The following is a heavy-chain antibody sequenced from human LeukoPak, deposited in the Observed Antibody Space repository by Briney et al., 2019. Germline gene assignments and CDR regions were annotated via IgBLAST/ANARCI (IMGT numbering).Heavy chain of an antibody. J-gene: IGHJ6*03. CDR3: ARTGSGSYFSRTRYMDV. Sequence: ASVKVSCKASGYTFTSYGISWVRQPPGQGLEWMGWINAYNGNTNYAQKLQGRVTMTTDTSTSTAYMELRSLRSDDTAVYYCARTGSGSYFSRTRYMDVWGKGTTVTISS. V-gene: IGHV1-18*01. D-gene: IGHD3-10*01. CDR1: GYTFTSYG. CDR2: INAYNGNT.